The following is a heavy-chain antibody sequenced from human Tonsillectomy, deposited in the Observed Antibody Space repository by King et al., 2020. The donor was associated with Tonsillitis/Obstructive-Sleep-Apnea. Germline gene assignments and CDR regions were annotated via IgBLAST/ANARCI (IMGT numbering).Heavy chain of an antibody. D-gene: IGHD2-2*02. CDR3: AGLVIPAAIGVGRLDY. V-gene: IGHV4-39*01. J-gene: IGHJ4*02. Sequence: QLQLQESGPGLVKSSETLSLTCTVSGDSIRSNSYYWGWIRQPPGKGLEWIGSIYYGGNTYYNPSLKSRVTISVDMSKNPFSLSLSSVTAADTAVYYCAGLVIPAAIGVGRLDYWGQGILVTVAS. CDR1: GDSIRSNSYY. CDR2: IYYGGNT.